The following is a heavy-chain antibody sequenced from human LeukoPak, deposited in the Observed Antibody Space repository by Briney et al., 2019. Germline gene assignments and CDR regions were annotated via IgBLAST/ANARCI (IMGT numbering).Heavy chain of an antibody. J-gene: IGHJ3*02. D-gene: IGHD4-17*01. CDR1: GFTFSNYW. CDR3: AKDLEITTVTRPHAFDI. Sequence: GGSLRLSCAASGFTFSNYWMSWVRQAPGQGLEWVANIKQDGSDKYYVDSVKGRFTISRDNAKNSLYLQMNSLRAEDTAVYYCAKDLEITTVTRPHAFDIWGQGTMVTVSS. CDR2: IKQDGSDK. V-gene: IGHV3-7*03.